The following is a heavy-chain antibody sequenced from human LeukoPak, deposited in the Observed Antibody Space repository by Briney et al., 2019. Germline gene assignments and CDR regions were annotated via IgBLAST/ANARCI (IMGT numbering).Heavy chain of an antibody. J-gene: IGHJ4*02. CDR2: ISSSSTYI. V-gene: IGHV3-21*01. D-gene: IGHD3-22*01. Sequence: PGGSLRLSCAASGFIFSSYNINWVRQAPGKGLEWVSSISSSSTYIYYADSVKGRFTISRDNAKNSLYLQMNSLRAEDTAVYYCARQAYYYDSSGYYFDYWGQGTLVTVSS. CDR3: ARQAYYYDSSGYYFDY. CDR1: GFIFSSYN.